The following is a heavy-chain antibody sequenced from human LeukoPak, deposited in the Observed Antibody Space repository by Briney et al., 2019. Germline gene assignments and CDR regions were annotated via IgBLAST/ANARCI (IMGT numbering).Heavy chain of an antibody. J-gene: IGHJ4*02. Sequence: SVKVSCKASGYTFTSYGISWVRQAPGQGLEWMGAIIPILRSANYAQKFQGRGTITRNTSISTAYMELSSLRSEDTAVYYCASRGSWGQGTLVTVSS. CDR1: GYTFTSYG. V-gene: IGHV1-69*10. CDR3: ASRGS. D-gene: IGHD3-10*01. CDR2: IIPILRSA.